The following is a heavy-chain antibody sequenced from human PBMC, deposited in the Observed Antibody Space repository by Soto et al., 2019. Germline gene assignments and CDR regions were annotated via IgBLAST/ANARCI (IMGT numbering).Heavy chain of an antibody. J-gene: IGHJ6*02. CDR3: AAESGYSSGWYYPYYYGMDV. Sequence: SVKVSCKASGFTFTSSAVQWVRQARGQRLECIGWIVVGSGNTNYAQKFQERVTITRDMSTSTAYMELSSLRSEDTAVYYCAAESGYSSGWYYPYYYGMDVWGQGTTVTVSS. V-gene: IGHV1-58*01. CDR2: IVVGSGNT. CDR1: GFTFTSSA. D-gene: IGHD6-19*01.